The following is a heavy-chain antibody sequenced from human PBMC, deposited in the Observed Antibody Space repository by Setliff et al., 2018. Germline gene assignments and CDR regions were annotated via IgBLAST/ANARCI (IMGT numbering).Heavy chain of an antibody. CDR2: IYWNDEK. V-gene: IGHV2-5*01. Sequence: GSGPTLVNPTQTLTLTCTFSGFSLSTSLVGVGWIRQPPGKALEWLALIYWNDEKRYSPSLKSRLTITKDISKNQVVLIMTNMDPVDTATYYCAHIAGGGNSPRHDYWGQGTLVTVSS. J-gene: IGHJ4*02. CDR1: GFSLSTSLVG. D-gene: IGHD2-21*01. CDR3: AHIAGGGNSPRHDY.